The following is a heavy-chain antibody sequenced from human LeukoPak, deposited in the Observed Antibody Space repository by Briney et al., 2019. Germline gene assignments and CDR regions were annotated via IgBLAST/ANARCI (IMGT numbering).Heavy chain of an antibody. D-gene: IGHD6-25*01. CDR2: ISSSGSYL. CDR3: ARDAAAQHYFDS. Sequence: GGSLRLSSVASGFSFGTYTMNWIRQTPGRGLEWVSSISSSGSYLFYADSVRGRFSISRDNAISSLYLQIDSLRVDDTAVYYCARDAAAQHYFDSWGQGTLVSVSA. J-gene: IGHJ4*02. V-gene: IGHV3-21*01. CDR1: GFSFGTYT.